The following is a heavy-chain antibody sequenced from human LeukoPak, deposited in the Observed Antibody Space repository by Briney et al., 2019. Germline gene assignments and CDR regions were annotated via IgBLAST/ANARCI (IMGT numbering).Heavy chain of an antibody. J-gene: IGHJ6*02. V-gene: IGHV4-30-2*01. CDR3: ARVRHSGYDGDYGMDV. CDR2: IYHSGST. Sequence: SETLSLTCAVSGGSISSGDYSWSWIRQPPGKGLEWIGYIYHSGSTYYNPSLKSRVTISVDRSKNQFSLKLSSVTAADTAVYYCARVRHSGYDGDYGMDVWGQGTTVTVSS. CDR1: GGSISSGDYS. D-gene: IGHD5-12*01.